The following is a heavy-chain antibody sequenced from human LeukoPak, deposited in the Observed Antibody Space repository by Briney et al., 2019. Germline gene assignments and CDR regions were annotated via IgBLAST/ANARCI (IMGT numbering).Heavy chain of an antibody. CDR3: ARERRWDCSSTSCPFDP. J-gene: IGHJ5*02. V-gene: IGHV3-30*03. CDR2: ISYDGGHQ. Sequence: GRSLRLSCEASGFTFRNYGVHWVRQAPGKGLEWVAVISYDGGHQYSADSVKGRFTLSRDNSKNTLYLQMNSLRAEDTAVYYCARERRWDCSSTSCPFDPWGQGTLVTVSS. D-gene: IGHD2-2*01. CDR1: GFTFRNYG.